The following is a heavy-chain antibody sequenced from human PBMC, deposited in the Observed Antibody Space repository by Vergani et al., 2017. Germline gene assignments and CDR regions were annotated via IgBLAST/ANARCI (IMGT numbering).Heavy chain of an antibody. V-gene: IGHV3-7*01. J-gene: IGHJ4*02. Sequence: EVQLVESGGGLVQPGGSLRLSCAASRFTFSTYWMSWVRQAPGKGLEWVANINQGGSEKYYVDSVKGRFSISRDNVKNSLYLQMGSLRAEDTAVYYCAGDRRSTFLEWLTGNFDYWGQGTLVTVSS. D-gene: IGHD3-3*02. CDR1: RFTFSTYW. CDR2: INQGGSEK. CDR3: AGDRRSTFLEWLTGNFDY.